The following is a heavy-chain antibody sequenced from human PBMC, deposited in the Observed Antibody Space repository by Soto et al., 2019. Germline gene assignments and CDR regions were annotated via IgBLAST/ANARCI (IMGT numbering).Heavy chain of an antibody. CDR3: ANDDTAAFEI. V-gene: IGHV3-30*18. Sequence: GGSLRLSCAASGFTFSSYGMHWVRQAPGKGLEWVAVISYDGSNKYYADSVKGRFTISRDNSKNTLYLQMNSLRAEDTAVYYCANDDTAAFEIWGQGTMVTVSS. D-gene: IGHD2-21*02. CDR1: GFTFSSYG. CDR2: ISYDGSNK. J-gene: IGHJ3*02.